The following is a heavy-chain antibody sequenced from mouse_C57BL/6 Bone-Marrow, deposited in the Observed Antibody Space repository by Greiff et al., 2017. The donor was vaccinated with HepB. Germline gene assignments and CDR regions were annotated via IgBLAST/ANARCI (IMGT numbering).Heavy chain of an antibody. CDR3: ARNRGRNWYFDV. V-gene: IGHV2-2*01. CDR2: IWSGGST. D-gene: IGHD3-1*01. J-gene: IGHJ1*03. Sequence: QVQLQQSGPGLVQPSQCLSITCTVSGFSLTSYGVHWVRQSPGKGLEWLGVIWSGGSTDCNAAFISRLSISKDNSKSQVFFKMNSLQADDTAIYYCARNRGRNWYFDVWGTGTTVTVSS. CDR1: GFSLTSYG.